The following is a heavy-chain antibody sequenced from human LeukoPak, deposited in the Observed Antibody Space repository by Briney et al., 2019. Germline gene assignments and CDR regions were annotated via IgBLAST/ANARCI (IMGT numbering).Heavy chain of an antibody. CDR1: GYSFTSYW. Sequence: GESLKISCKGSGYSFTSYWIGWVRQMPGKGLEWMGIIYPGDSDTRYSPSFQGQVTISAGKSISTAYLQWSSLKASDTAMYYCARRGVSVAGTYYYYGMDVWGQGTTVTVSS. CDR3: ARRGVSVAGTYYYYGMDV. V-gene: IGHV5-51*01. D-gene: IGHD6-19*01. J-gene: IGHJ6*02. CDR2: IYPGDSDT.